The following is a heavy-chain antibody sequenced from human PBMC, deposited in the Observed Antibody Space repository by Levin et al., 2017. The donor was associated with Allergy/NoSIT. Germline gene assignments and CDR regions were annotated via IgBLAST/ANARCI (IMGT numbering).Heavy chain of an antibody. J-gene: IGHJ4*02. D-gene: IGHD4-23*01. CDR1: GFTFDDYA. Sequence: GGSLRLSCAASGFTFDDYAMHWVRQAPGKGLEWVSGISWNSGSIGYADSVKGRFTISRDNAKNSLYLQMNSLRAEDTALYYCAKALDYGGNSGAEGFDYWGQGTLVTVSS. CDR3: AKALDYGGNSGAEGFDY. CDR2: ISWNSGSI. V-gene: IGHV3-9*01.